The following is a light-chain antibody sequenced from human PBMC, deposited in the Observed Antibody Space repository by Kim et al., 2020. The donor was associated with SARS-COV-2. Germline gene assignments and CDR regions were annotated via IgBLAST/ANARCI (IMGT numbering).Light chain of an antibody. CDR3: QQSYSTPIT. J-gene: IGKJ5*01. CDR1: QSIANY. CDR2: AAS. V-gene: IGKV1-39*01. Sequence: DIQMTQSPSSLSASVGDRVTITCRASQSIANYLNWYQHKPPGKAPNLLLYAASNVHTGVPSRFSGSGSGTNFTLTGSGLQPEDFATYYCQQSYSTPITFGQGTRLEIK.